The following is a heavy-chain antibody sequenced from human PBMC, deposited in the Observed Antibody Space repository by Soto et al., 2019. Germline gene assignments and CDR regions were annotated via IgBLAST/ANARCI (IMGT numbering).Heavy chain of an antibody. CDR3: ARPLWRDDYNWGYFDL. V-gene: IGHV3-30-3*01. Sequence: QVQLVESGGGVVQPGRSLRLSCAASGFTFSSYAMHWVRQAPGKGLEWVAVISYDGSNKYYADSVKGRFTISRDNSKNTLYMHMNSLRDEDTAVYYCARPLWRDDYNWGYFDLWGRGTLVTVSS. D-gene: IGHD4-4*01. J-gene: IGHJ2*01. CDR2: ISYDGSNK. CDR1: GFTFSSYA.